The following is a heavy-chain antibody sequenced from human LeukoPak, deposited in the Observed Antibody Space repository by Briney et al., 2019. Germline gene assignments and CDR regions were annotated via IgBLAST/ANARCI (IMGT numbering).Heavy chain of an antibody. D-gene: IGHD6-13*01. CDR1: GYTFTSYA. CDR2: INTNTGNP. Sequence: ASVKVSCKASGYTFTSYAMNWVRQAPGQGLEWMGWINTNTGNPTYAQGFTGRFVFSLDTSVSTAYLQISSLKAEDTAVYYCARNDNGVAAAGGRYRGQGTLVTVSS. CDR3: ARNDNGVAAAGGRY. V-gene: IGHV7-4-1*02. J-gene: IGHJ4*02.